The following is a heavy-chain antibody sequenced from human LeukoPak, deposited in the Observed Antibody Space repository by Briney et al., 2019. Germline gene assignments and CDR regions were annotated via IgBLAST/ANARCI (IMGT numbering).Heavy chain of an antibody. CDR3: ARDPSYPPNDAGRLGFDP. D-gene: IGHD1-1*01. V-gene: IGHV3-7*03. CDR2: INSDGSEG. J-gene: IGHJ5*02. CDR1: GFTFSGFW. Sequence: GGSLRLSCAVSGFTFSGFWMSWSRQAPGKGLEWVASINSDGSEGYYADSVKGRFTISRDNAKNSLYLQMNSLRAEDTAVYYCARDPSYPPNDAGRLGFDPWGQGTLVTVSS.